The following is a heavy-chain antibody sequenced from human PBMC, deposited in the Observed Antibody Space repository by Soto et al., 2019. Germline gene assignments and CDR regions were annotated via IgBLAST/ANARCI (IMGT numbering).Heavy chain of an antibody. D-gene: IGHD1-26*01. J-gene: IGHJ4*01. CDR3: AKAPHQYDSGSFYQPPDY. Sequence: CLRLTCAACGFRFEDYAMHGVRQGPGKGLEWVSGISWNSGRIGYADSVKGRFIISRDNAKNSLFLQMNSLRADDTALYYCAKAPHQYDSGSFYQPPDYWGHGTLVTV. CDR2: ISWNSGRI. CDR1: GFRFEDYA. V-gene: IGHV3-9*01.